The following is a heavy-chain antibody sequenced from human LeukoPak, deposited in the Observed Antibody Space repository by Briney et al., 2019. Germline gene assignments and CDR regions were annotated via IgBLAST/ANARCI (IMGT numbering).Heavy chain of an antibody. Sequence: PGGSLRLSCAASGFTFGDYSIHWVRQRQGKGLEGGAVMSYDGRWDRTADSAKGRFSLSRDNSLNTLYLQLNSLRADDTAVYYCARGSRHTYKWVGAALDIWGQGTLVTVSS. J-gene: IGHJ3*02. CDR2: MSYDGRWD. D-gene: IGHD5-24*01. V-gene: IGHV3-30*04. CDR1: GFTFGDYS. CDR3: ARGSRHTYKWVGAALDI.